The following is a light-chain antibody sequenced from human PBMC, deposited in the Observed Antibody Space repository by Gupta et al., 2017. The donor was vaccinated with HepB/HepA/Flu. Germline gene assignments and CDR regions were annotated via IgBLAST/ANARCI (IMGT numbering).Light chain of an antibody. CDR1: SSNIGSNY. CDR3: AAWDDSLSGRV. CDR2: RNN. Sequence: QSVLTQPPSASGTPGQRVTISCSGSSSNIGSNYVYWYQQLPGTAPNLLIYRNNQRPSGVPDRFSGSKSGPSAPLAISGRRSEDEADYYCAAWDDSLSGRVFGGGTKLTVL. V-gene: IGLV1-47*01. J-gene: IGLJ3*02.